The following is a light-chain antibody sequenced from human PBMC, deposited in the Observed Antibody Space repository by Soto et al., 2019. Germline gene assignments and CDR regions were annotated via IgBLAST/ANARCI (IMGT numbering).Light chain of an antibody. J-gene: IGLJ1*01. Sequence: VLTQPPSVSGAPGQRVTISCTGSSSNIGATYDVQWYQQLPGTAPKLLIYGNSNRPSGVPDRFSGSKSGTSASLAITGLQADDEADYYCQSYDSSLSAHYVFGTGTKVTVL. V-gene: IGLV1-40*01. CDR1: SSNIGATYD. CDR2: GNS. CDR3: QSYDSSLSAHYV.